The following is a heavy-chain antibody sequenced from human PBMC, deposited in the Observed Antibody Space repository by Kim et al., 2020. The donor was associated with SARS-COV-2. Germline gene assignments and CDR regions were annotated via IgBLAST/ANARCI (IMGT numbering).Heavy chain of an antibody. CDR1: GFTFSNYW. CDR3: ARGTFHQGVDP. D-gene: IGHD2-2*01. Sequence: GGSLRLSCEASGFTFSNYWMNWVRQGPGKGLVWVSRINSDGGDTHYADSVKGRFTISRDNAENTLHLQLNSLRVEDTAIYYCARGTFHQGVDPWGQGTLVTVSS. CDR2: INSDGGDT. J-gene: IGHJ5*02. V-gene: IGHV3-74*01.